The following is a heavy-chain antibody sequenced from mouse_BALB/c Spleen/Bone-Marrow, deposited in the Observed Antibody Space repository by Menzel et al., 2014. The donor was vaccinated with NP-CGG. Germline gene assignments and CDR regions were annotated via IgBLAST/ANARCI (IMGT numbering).Heavy chain of an antibody. Sequence: QVQLQQSGAELVKPGASVKLSCKTSGYTFTSYWIQWVKQRPGQGLGWIGEIFPGTGTTYYNEKFKGKATLTIDTSSSTAYMQLSSLPSEYSAFFFFASRDSSGYVPVYWCPGSTLTVSS. D-gene: IGHD3-2*01. CDR2: IFPGTGTT. J-gene: IGHJ2*01. V-gene: IGHV1S132*01. CDR1: GYTFTSYW. CDR3: ASRDSSGYVPVY.